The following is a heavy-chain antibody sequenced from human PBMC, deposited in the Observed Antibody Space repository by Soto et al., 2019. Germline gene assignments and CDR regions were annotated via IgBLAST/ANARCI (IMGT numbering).Heavy chain of an antibody. J-gene: IGHJ6*02. Sequence: PGGSLRLSCAASGFTFSSYSMNWVRQAPGKGLEWVSYISSSSSTIYYADSVKGRFTISRDNAKNSLYLQMNSLRDEDTAVYYCARAYCSGGSCYFESRVAGGLMDVWGQGTTVTVSS. V-gene: IGHV3-48*02. CDR3: ARAYCSGGSCYFESRVAGGLMDV. D-gene: IGHD2-15*01. CDR2: ISSSSSTI. CDR1: GFTFSSYS.